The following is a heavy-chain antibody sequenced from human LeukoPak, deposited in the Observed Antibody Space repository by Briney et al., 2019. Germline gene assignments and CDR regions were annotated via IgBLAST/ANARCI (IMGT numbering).Heavy chain of an antibody. CDR1: GGSISSYY. D-gene: IGHD3-3*01. V-gene: IGHV4-59*01. Sequence: PSETLSLTCTVSGGSISSYYWSWIRRPPGKGLEWIGYIYYSGSTNYNPSLKSRVTISVDTSKNQFSLKLSSVTAADTAVYYCARVYYDFWSGYYTPFDPWGQGTLVTVSS. CDR2: IYYSGST. J-gene: IGHJ5*02. CDR3: ARVYYDFWSGYYTPFDP.